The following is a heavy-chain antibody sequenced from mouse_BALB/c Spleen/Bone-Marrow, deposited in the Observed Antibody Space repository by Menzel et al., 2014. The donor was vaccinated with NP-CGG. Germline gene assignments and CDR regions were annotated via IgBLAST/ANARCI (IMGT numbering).Heavy chain of an antibody. D-gene: IGHD4-1*01. CDR1: GFSLTDYG. CDR2: IWGGGIT. V-gene: IGHV2-6-5*01. J-gene: IGHJ2*01. Sequence: VNVVESGPGLVAPSQSLSITCTVSGFSLTDYGVSWIRPPPGKGLEWLGVIWGGGITYYNSALKSSLTISKDNSKSQVFLKMNSLQTDDTAMYYCAKLGGYFDYWGQGTTLTVSS. CDR3: AKLGGYFDY.